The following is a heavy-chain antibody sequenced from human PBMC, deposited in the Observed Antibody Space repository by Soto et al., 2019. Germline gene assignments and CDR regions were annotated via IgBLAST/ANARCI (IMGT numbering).Heavy chain of an antibody. J-gene: IGHJ4*02. D-gene: IGHD6-19*01. CDR3: VAGSGWLPDF. V-gene: IGHV3-7*01. Sequence: EVQLVESGGGLVQPGGSLRLSCAASAFTSSTYWMNWVRQAPGKGLEWEAIINQDGSESHFVDSVRGRFSISRDNAKKSMYLQMNSLRPDDTAVYYCVAGSGWLPDFWGQGTLVTVSS. CDR2: INQDGSES. CDR1: AFTSSTYW.